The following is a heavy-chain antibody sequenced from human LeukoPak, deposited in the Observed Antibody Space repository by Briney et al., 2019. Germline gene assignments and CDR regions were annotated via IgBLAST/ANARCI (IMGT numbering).Heavy chain of an antibody. CDR1: GFTFSSYS. CDR2: ISSSSSYI. Sequence: GGSLRLSCAASGFTFSSYSMNWVRQAPGKGLEWVSSISSSSSYIYYADSVKGRFTISRDNAKNSLYLQMNSLRAEDTAVYYCARDDAVAGTKNDYWGQGTLVTVS. J-gene: IGHJ4*02. V-gene: IGHV3-21*01. CDR3: ARDDAVAGTKNDY. D-gene: IGHD6-19*01.